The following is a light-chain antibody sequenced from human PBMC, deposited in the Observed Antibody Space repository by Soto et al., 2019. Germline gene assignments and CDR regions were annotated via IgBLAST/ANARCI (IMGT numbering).Light chain of an antibody. J-gene: IGLJ2*01. CDR2: INN. V-gene: IGLV1-44*01. CDR3: AAWDDSLNGVV. CDR1: SPNIGSNT. Sequence: QSVLTQPPSASGTPGRRVTIPCSGTSPNIGSNTVNWYQQLPGTAPKLSIYINNKRPSGVPDRFSGSKSGTSASLAISGLQSEDEADYYCAAWDDSLNGVVFGGGTKLTVL.